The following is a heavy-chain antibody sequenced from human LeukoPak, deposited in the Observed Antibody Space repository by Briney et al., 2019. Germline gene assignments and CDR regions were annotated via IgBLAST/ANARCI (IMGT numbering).Heavy chain of an antibody. Sequence: TLSLTCAVSGGSLSRGSYYWCWLRQPAGKGLEWLGRIHSSGSTNYNPSLKSRVSISADTSKNQFSLKLTSVTAADTAVYYCARDGDYGDYEYWGQGTLVTVSS. CDR1: GGSLSRGSYY. D-gene: IGHD4-17*01. CDR2: IHSSGST. V-gene: IGHV4-61*02. CDR3: ARDGDYGDYEY. J-gene: IGHJ4*02.